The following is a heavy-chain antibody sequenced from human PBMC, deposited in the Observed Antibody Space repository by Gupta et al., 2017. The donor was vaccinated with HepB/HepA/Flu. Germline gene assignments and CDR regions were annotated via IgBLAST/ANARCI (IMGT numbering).Heavy chain of an antibody. CDR1: GFTFSSYA. D-gene: IGHD3-22*01. Sequence: QVQLVESGGGVVQPGRSLRLSCAASGFTFSSYAMHCVRQAPGKGLEWVAVISYDGSNKYYADSVKGRFTISRDNSKNTLYLQMNSLRAEDTAVYYCARDRKWNYYDSSGLFDIWGQGTMVTVSS. V-gene: IGHV3-30-3*01. CDR3: ARDRKWNYYDSSGLFDI. CDR2: ISYDGSNK. J-gene: IGHJ3*02.